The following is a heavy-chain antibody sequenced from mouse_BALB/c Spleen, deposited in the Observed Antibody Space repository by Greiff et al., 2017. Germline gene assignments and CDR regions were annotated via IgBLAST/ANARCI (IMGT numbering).Heavy chain of an antibody. V-gene: IGHV5-4*02. Sequence: EVKLQESGGGLVKPGGSLKLSCAASGFTFSDYYMYWVRQTPEKRLEWVATISDGGSYTYYPDSVKGRFTISRDNAKNNLYLQKSSLKSEDTAMYYCARDGAMDYWGQGTSVTVSS. CDR2: ISDGGSYT. CDR3: ARDGAMDY. CDR1: GFTFSDYY. J-gene: IGHJ4*01.